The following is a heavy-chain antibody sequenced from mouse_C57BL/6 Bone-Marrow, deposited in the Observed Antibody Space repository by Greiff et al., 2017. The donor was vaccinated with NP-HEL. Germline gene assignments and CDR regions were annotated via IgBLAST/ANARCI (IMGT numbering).Heavy chain of an antibody. J-gene: IGHJ1*03. CDR2: INPNNGGT. CDR3: ARDGYYPYWYFDV. V-gene: IGHV1-26*01. D-gene: IGHD2-3*01. Sequence: VQLQQSGPELVKPGASVKISCKASGYTFTDYYMNWVKQSHGKSLEWIGDINPNNGGTSYNQKFKGKATLTVDKSSSTAYMELRSLTSEDSAVYYCARDGYYPYWYFDVWGTGTTVTVSS. CDR1: GYTFTDYY.